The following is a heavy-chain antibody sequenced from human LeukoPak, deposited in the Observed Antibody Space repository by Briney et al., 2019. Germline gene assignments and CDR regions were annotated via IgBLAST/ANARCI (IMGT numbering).Heavy chain of an antibody. J-gene: IGHJ4*02. CDR1: GGSISSSSYY. CDR2: IYYSGST. D-gene: IGHD2/OR15-2a*01. V-gene: IGHV4-39*07. CDR3: ARREYYDSTGYFDY. Sequence: SETLSLTCTVSGGSISSSSYYWGWIRQPPGKGLEWIGSIYYSGSTYYNPSLKSRITILVDKSKNLFSLRLSSVTSADTAVYYCARREYYDSTGYFDYWGQGTLVTVSS.